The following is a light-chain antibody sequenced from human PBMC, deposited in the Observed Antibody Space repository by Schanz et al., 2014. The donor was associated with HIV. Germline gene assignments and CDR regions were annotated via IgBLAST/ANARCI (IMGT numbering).Light chain of an antibody. J-gene: IGKJ4*02. CDR3: HHYGDSRGT. CDR1: QRISDSN. CDR2: GVS. V-gene: IGKV3-20*01. Sequence: EIVLTQSPGTLSLSPGERATLSCRASQRISDSNFAWYQQKPGQAPRLLIYGVSVRATGSPDRFSGSGSGTDFTLTISRLEPEDFAVYYCHHYGDSRGTFGGGTEVDI.